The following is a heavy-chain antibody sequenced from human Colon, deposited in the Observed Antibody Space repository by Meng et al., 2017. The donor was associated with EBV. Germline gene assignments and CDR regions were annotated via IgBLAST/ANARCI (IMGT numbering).Heavy chain of an antibody. CDR2: IYHGGTT. V-gene: IGHV4-30-2*01. J-gene: IGHJ5*02. CDR1: GDSISSGDYS. D-gene: IGHD2-21*02. CDR3: ARGPYCGGDCYWFDP. Sequence: DPGLVHPSQSLSLTCAVSGDSISSGDYSWSWIRQPPGQGLEWIGYIYHGGTTYNTSLKSRVTISVDNSKNQFSLRLTSVTAADTAVYYCARGPYCGGDCYWFDPWGQGTLVTVSS.